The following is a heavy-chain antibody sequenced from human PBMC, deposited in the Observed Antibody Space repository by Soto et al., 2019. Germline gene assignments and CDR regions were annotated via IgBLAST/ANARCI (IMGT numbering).Heavy chain of an antibody. CDR2: IYGNDDK. Sequence: SGPTLVNPTQTLTLTCTFSGFSLSTSGVGVGWIRQPPGKALECLALIYGNDDKRYSPSLKNRLTITKDTSKNQVVITMTNMDPVDTATYYCTHSGVTEYYGPGNHYAMNHWCQGILVNVAS. V-gene: IGHV2-5*01. J-gene: IGHJ4*02. CDR1: GFSLSTSGVG. D-gene: IGHD3-10*01. CDR3: THSGVTEYYGPGNHYAMNH.